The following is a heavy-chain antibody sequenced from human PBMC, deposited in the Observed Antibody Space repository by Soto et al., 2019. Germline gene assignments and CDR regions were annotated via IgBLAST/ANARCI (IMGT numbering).Heavy chain of an antibody. Sequence: SETLSLTCSVSGASISRDNYYWSWIRQHPGKGLEWIGYISNSRSTYYNPSLKSRLTISVDTSKNRFSLKLSSVTAADTAVYYCARVTTVTSWFDPWGEGTLLTVSS. D-gene: IGHD3-3*01. CDR2: ISNSRST. V-gene: IGHV4-31*03. J-gene: IGHJ5*02. CDR1: GASISRDNYY. CDR3: ARVTTVTSWFDP.